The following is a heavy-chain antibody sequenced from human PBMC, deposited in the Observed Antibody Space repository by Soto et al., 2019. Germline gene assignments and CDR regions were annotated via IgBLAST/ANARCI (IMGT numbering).Heavy chain of an antibody. CDR3: ARGMNNYVNY. CDR2: INGDGSST. V-gene: IGHV3-74*01. Sequence: EVQLVESGGDLVQPGGSLRLSCAVSGFTFSNYWMHWVRQAPGKGLVWVSRINGDGSSTTYADSVKGRFTISRDNAKNTLYLQMNSLRAEDTAMDYCARGMNNYVNYWGQGSLVTVSS. D-gene: IGHD4-4*01. CDR1: GFTFSNYW. J-gene: IGHJ4*02.